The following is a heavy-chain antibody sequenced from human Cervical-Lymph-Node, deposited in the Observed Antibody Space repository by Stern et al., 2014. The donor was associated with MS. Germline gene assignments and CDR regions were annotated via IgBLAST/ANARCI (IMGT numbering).Heavy chain of an antibody. D-gene: IGHD4-17*01. Sequence: QVHLVESGAEVRKPGASVKVSCQASGYTFTAFYMHWLRQAPGQGLEWMGRVNPNGGFTIYAQKFQGRVTMTRDTSISTAYMELNRLTSDDTAVYYCARSWPSTVTTFHFWGQGTLVTVSS. J-gene: IGHJ4*02. V-gene: IGHV1-2*06. CDR1: GYTFTAFY. CDR3: ARSWPSTVTTFHF. CDR2: VNPNGGFT.